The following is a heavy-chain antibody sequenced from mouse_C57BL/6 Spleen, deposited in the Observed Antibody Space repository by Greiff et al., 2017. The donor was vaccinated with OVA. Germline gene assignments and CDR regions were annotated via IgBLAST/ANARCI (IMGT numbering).Heavy chain of an antibody. CDR2: INPSTGGT. D-gene: IGHD3-2*02. CDR1: GYSFTGYY. V-gene: IGHV1-42*01. CDR3: ARGAQANYYAMDY. Sequence: EVQLQQSGPELVKPGASVKISCKASGYSFTGYYMNWVKQSPEKSLEWIGEINPSTGGTTYNQKFKAKATLTVDKSSSTAYMQLKSLTSEVSAVYYCARGAQANYYAMDYWGQGTSVTVSS. J-gene: IGHJ4*01.